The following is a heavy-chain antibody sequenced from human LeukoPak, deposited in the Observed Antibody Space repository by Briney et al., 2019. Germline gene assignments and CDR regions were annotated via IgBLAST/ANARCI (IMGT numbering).Heavy chain of an antibody. J-gene: IGHJ4*02. CDR2: IKEDGSEK. Sequence: GGSLRLSCAASRFTFSTYWMSWVRRAPGKGLEWVANIKEDGSEKYYGDSVKGRFTISRDNAKNSLYLQMNSLRAEDTAVYYCARGEHVDRGVIISPPDYWGQGTLVTVSS. D-gene: IGHD3-10*01. CDR3: ARGEHVDRGVIISPPDY. V-gene: IGHV3-7*01. CDR1: RFTFSTYW.